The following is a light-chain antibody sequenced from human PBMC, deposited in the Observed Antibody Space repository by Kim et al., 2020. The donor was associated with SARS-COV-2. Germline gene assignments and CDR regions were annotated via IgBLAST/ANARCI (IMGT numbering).Light chain of an antibody. CDR1: QIVNTY. CDR2: DAS. J-gene: IGKJ4*01. CDR3: QQRNNWLT. Sequence: EIVLTQSPATLSLSPGDRATLSCRASQIVNTYLAWYRQTPGQAPRLLIYDASNRATGVPARFSGSGSGTDFTLTISSLEPEDFSVYYCQQRNNWLTFGGGTTVEI. V-gene: IGKV3-11*01.